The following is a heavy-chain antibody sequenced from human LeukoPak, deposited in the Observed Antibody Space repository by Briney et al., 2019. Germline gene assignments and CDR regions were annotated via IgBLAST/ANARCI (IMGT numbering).Heavy chain of an antibody. D-gene: IGHD5-24*01. V-gene: IGHV4-34*01. CDR2: INRSGST. CDR1: GGSFSGYY. Sequence: SETLSLTCAVYGGSFSGYYWSWIRQPPGKGLEWIGEINRSGSTNYNPSLKSRVTISVDTSKNQFSLKLSSVTAADTAVYYCARGDRDGYNRWGQGTLVTVSS. J-gene: IGHJ4*02. CDR3: ARGDRDGYNR.